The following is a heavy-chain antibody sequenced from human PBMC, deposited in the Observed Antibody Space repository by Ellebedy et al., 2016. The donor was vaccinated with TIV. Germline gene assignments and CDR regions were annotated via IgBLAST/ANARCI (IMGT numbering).Heavy chain of an antibody. CDR2: IKFDEIEA. CDR1: GFTFSRYW. V-gene: IGHV3-7*01. D-gene: IGHD2-2*01. CDR3: ARDTVEVPSEDCFDL. J-gene: IGHJ3*01. Sequence: PGGPLRLSCAASGFTFSRYWLSWLRQAPGKGLEYVAHIKFDEIEAYHADSVKGRFVISRNNARKSLYLQMNNLRVGDTAVYYCARDTVEVPSEDCFDLWGQGTTVTVSS.